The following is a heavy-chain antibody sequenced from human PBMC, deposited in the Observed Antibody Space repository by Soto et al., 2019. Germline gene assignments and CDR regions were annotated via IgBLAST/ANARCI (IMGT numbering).Heavy chain of an antibody. CDR3: ARDQVAAAAGYYYYYYGMDV. CDR1: GGSISSGGYY. V-gene: IGHV4-31*03. J-gene: IGHJ6*02. CDR2: IYYSGST. Sequence: SETLSLTCTVSGGSISSGGYYWSWIRQHPGKGLEWIGYIYYSGSTYYNPSLKSRVTISVDTSKNQFSLKLSSVTAADTAVYYCARDQVAAAAGYYYYYYGMDVWGQGTTVTVSS. D-gene: IGHD6-13*01.